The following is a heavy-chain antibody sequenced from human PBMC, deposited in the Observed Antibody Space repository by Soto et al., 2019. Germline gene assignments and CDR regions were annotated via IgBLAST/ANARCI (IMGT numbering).Heavy chain of an antibody. J-gene: IGHJ6*02. CDR2: ISSSSSTI. D-gene: IGHD3-22*01. CDR1: GFTFSSYS. Sequence: PGGSLSLSCAASGFTFSSYSMNWVRQAPGKGLEWVSYISSSSSTIYYADSVKGRFTISRDNAKNSLYLQMNSLRAEDTAVYYCAQYYDSSGYYSGYYYYGMDVWGQGTTVTVSS. CDR3: AQYYDSSGYYSGYYYYGMDV. V-gene: IGHV3-48*01.